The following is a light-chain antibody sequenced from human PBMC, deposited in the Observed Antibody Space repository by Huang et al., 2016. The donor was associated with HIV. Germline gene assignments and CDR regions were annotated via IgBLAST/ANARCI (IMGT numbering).Light chain of an antibody. CDR3: MQALQTPPT. V-gene: IGKV2-28*01. CDR1: QSLLHINGYTF. J-gene: IGKJ4*01. Sequence: IVLTQSPLSLPVTPGEPASISCRSSQSLLHINGYTFLDWYLQKPGQSPQLLIHLGFVRASGVPDRVSGSGSATDFTLKISRVEAEDVGVYYCMQALQTPPTFGGGTKVEIK. CDR2: LGF.